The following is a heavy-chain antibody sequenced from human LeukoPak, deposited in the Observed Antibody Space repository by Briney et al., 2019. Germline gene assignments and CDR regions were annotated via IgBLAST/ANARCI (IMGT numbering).Heavy chain of an antibody. CDR1: GYTFTGYG. Sequence: KPGESLKISCKGSGYTFTGYGISWVRQAPGQGLEWMGWISAYNGNTNYAQKLQGRVTMTTDTSTSTAYMELRSLRSDDTAVYYCARGQNDGGGSCYYMDVWGKGTTVTVSS. CDR2: ISAYNGNT. J-gene: IGHJ6*03. V-gene: IGHV1-18*01. CDR3: ARGQNDGGGSCYYMDV. D-gene: IGHD2-15*01.